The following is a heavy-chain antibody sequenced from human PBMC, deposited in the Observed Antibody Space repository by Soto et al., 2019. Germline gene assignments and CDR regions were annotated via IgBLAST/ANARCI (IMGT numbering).Heavy chain of an antibody. Sequence: GGSLRLSCAASGFTFDDYAMHWVRQAPGKGLEWVSGISWNSGSIGYADSVKGRFTISRDNAKNSLYLQMNSLRAEDTALYYCAKDGGSWAYYYYYYMDVWGKGTTVTVSS. CDR3: AKDGGSWAYYYYYYMDV. CDR2: ISWNSGSI. D-gene: IGHD6-13*01. V-gene: IGHV3-9*01. CDR1: GFTFDDYA. J-gene: IGHJ6*03.